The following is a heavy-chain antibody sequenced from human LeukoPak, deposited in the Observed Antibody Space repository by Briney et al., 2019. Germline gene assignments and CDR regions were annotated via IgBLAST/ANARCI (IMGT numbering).Heavy chain of an antibody. J-gene: IGHJ4*02. CDR1: GYSISSGYY. V-gene: IGHV4-38-2*02. CDR2: IYPSGST. CDR3: ARINYGDY. Sequence: PSETLSLTCTVSGYSISSGYYWGWIRQPPGKGLEWIGSIYPSGSTYYYPSLKSRVTISVDTSKNQFSLKLSSVTAADTAVYYCARINYGDYWGQGTLVTVSS.